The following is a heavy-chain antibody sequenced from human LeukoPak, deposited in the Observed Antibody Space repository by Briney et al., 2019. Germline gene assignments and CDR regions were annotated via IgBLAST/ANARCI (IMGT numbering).Heavy chain of an antibody. CDR3: ARDEYGDFQGFDY. J-gene: IGHJ4*02. CDR2: IHYRGTT. CDR1: GASINSFY. Sequence: SETLSLTCSVSGASINSFYWNWIRQSPGKGLEWLGNIHYRGTTNYNPSLKSRVSLSLDTSKSQFALKVTSVTVADTAVYYCARDEYGDFQGFDYWGQGARVTVSS. D-gene: IGHD4-17*01. V-gene: IGHV4-59*13.